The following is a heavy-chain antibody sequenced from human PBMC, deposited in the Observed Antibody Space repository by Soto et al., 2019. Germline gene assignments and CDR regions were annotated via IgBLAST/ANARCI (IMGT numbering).Heavy chain of an antibody. V-gene: IGHV3-74*01. D-gene: IGHD2-15*01. CDR3: ARDPKDIVVVVAGFFDN. Sequence: GGSLRLSCATFGFTFSNYWMHWVRQAPGKGLVWVARIKSDGSTTNYADSVKGRFTISRDNAKNTLYLQMNSLRAEDTAVYYCARDPKDIVVVVAGFFDNWGQGTLVTVSS. J-gene: IGHJ4*02. CDR2: IKSDGSTT. CDR1: GFTFSNYW.